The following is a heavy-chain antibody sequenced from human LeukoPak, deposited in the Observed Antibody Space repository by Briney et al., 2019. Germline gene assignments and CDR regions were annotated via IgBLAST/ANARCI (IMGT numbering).Heavy chain of an antibody. D-gene: IGHD4-23*01. CDR3: ARGPQDYGGHSDYNDAFDI. CDR1: GGSISGYY. CDR2: IYTSGST. V-gene: IGHV4-4*07. Sequence: SETLSLTCTVSGGSISGYYWSWIRQPAGKGLEWIGRIYTSGSTNYNPSLKSRVTMSVDTSKNQFSLKLSSVTAADTAVYYCARGPQDYGGHSDYNDAFDIWGQGTMVTVPS. J-gene: IGHJ3*02.